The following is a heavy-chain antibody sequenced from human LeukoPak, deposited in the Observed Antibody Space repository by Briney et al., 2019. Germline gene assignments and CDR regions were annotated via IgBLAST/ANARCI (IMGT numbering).Heavy chain of an antibody. CDR1: GGSISSYY. D-gene: IGHD3-9*01. CDR2: IYTSGST. V-gene: IGHV4-4*07. Sequence: SETLSLTCTVSGGSISSYYWSWIRQPAGKGLEWIGRIYTSGSTNYNPSLKSRVTMSVDTSKNQFSLKLSSVTAADTAVYYCARAGGDILLKDGSRNWFDPWGQGTLVTVSS. J-gene: IGHJ5*02. CDR3: ARAGGDILLKDGSRNWFDP.